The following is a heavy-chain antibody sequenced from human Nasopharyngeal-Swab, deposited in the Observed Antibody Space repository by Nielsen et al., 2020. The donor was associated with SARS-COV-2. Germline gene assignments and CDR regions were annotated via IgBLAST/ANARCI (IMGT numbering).Heavy chain of an antibody. Sequence: ASVQVSCKASGYTFTSYYLHWVRRAPGQGLEWMGIINPTDGSTSYAQKFEGRVTMTRVTSTSTVYMELNSLRSEDTAVYYCARVLPFRITGTSGMDVWGQGTTVTVSS. CDR2: INPTDGST. CDR3: ARVLPFRITGTSGMDV. CDR1: GYTFTSYY. V-gene: IGHV1-46*01. D-gene: IGHD1-7*01. J-gene: IGHJ6*02.